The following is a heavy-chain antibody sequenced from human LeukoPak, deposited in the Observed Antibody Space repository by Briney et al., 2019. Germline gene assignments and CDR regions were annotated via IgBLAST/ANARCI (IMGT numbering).Heavy chain of an antibody. CDR1: GYTFTSYD. CDR3: ARFSRYCSSTSCYLYGMDV. J-gene: IGHJ6*02. V-gene: IGHV1-8*01. D-gene: IGHD2-2*01. Sequence: GASVKVSCKASGYTFTSYDFNWVRQATGQGLEWMGWMDPNSGNTGYEQKFQGRVTMTRTTSRSTAYMELSSLRSEDTALYYCARFSRYCSSTSCYLYGMDVWGQGTTVTVSS. CDR2: MDPNSGNT.